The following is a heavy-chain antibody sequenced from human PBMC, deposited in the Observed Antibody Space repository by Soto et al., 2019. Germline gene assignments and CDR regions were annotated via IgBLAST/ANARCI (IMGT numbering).Heavy chain of an antibody. D-gene: IGHD3-3*02. Sequence: TSETLSLTCTVSGGSISSSSYYWGWIRQPPGKGVEWIGSIYYSGSTYYNPSLKRRGTISVDTSKNQFSLKLSSVTAADTAVYYCASPKIAFYNWFDPWGQGTLVTVSS. J-gene: IGHJ5*02. CDR2: IYYSGST. CDR1: GGSISSSSYY. CDR3: ASPKIAFYNWFDP. V-gene: IGHV4-39*01.